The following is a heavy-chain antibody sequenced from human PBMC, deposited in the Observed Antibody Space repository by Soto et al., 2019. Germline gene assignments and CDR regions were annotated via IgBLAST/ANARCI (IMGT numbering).Heavy chain of an antibody. CDR3: ARAQYSGYDFYFDY. J-gene: IGHJ4*02. CDR2: INHSGST. Sequence: SSETLSLTCAVYGGSFSGYYWSWIRQPPGKGLEWIGEINHSGSTNYNPSLKSRVTISVDTSKNQFSLKLSSVTAADTAVYYCARAQYSGYDFYFDYWGQGTLVTVSS. V-gene: IGHV4-34*01. D-gene: IGHD5-12*01. CDR1: GGSFSGYY.